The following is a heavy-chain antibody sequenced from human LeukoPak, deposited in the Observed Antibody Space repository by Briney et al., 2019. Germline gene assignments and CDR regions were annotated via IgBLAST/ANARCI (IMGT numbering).Heavy chain of an antibody. CDR3: AKDGSHDFWSGYYYYHYGMDV. J-gene: IGHJ6*02. V-gene: IGHV1-69*13. D-gene: IGHD3-3*01. CDR2: IITIFGTA. CDR1: GGTFSSYA. Sequence: SVKVSCKASGGTFSSYAISWVRQAPGQGLEWMGGIITIFGTANYAQKFQGRVTITADESTSTAYMELSSLRAEDTAVYYCAKDGSHDFWSGYYYYHYGMDVWGQGTTVTVSS.